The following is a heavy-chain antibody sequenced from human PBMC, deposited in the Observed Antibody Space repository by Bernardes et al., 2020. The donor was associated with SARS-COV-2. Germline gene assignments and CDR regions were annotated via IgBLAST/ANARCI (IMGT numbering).Heavy chain of an antibody. Sequence: ASVKVSCKASGYTFTGYYMHWVRQDPGQGLEWMGRINPNSGGTNYAQKFQGRVTMTRDTSISTAYMELSRLRSDDTVVYYCARGGFYYDSSGYPDAFDIWGQGTMVTVSS. D-gene: IGHD3-22*01. CDR2: INPNSGGT. CDR3: ARGGFYYDSSGYPDAFDI. CDR1: GYTFTGYY. J-gene: IGHJ3*02. V-gene: IGHV1-2*05.